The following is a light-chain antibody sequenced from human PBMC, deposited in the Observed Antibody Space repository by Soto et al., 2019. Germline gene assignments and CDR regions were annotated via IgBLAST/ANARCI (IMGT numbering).Light chain of an antibody. CDR1: SSDVGGYNY. CDR2: EVS. J-gene: IGLJ3*02. Sequence: QSALTQPAYVSGSPGQSITISCTGTSSDVGGYNYVSWYQHHPGKAPKLMIYEVSNRPSGVSNRFSGSKSGNTASLTISGLQAEDEADYYCSSYTSGSTLVFGGGTKLTVL. CDR3: SSYTSGSTLV. V-gene: IGLV2-14*01.